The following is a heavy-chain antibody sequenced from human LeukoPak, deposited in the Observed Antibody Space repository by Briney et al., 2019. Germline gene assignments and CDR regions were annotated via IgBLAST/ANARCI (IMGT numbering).Heavy chain of an antibody. Sequence: ASVKVSCKASGGTFSSYTISWVRQAPGQGLEWMGRIIPILGIANYAQKFQGRVTITADKSTSTAYMELSSLRSEDMAVYYCATGSTHYDFWSGYYFDYWGQGTLVTVSS. J-gene: IGHJ4*02. CDR2: IIPILGIA. CDR1: GGTFSSYT. CDR3: ATGSTHYDFWSGYYFDY. V-gene: IGHV1-69*02. D-gene: IGHD3-3*01.